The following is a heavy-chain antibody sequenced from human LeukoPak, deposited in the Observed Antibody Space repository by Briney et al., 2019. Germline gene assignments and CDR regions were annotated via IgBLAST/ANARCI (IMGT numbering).Heavy chain of an antibody. Sequence: SETLSLTCTVSGGSIGSSSYYWGWIRQPPGKGLEWIGSIYYSGSTYYNPSLKSRVTISVDTSKNQFSLKLSSVTAADTAVYYCARGTRWGDLDYWGQGTLVTVSS. CDR3: ARGTRWGDLDY. J-gene: IGHJ4*02. CDR1: GGSIGSSSYY. V-gene: IGHV4-39*07. D-gene: IGHD2-21*02. CDR2: IYYSGST.